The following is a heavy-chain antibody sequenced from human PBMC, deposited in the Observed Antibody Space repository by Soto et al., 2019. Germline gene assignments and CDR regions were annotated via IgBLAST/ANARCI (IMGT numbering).Heavy chain of an antibody. V-gene: IGHV1-18*04. CDR1: GYTFTSYG. D-gene: IGHD4-17*01. CDR2: ISAYNGNT. CDR3: ARLGDYALQFDY. J-gene: IGHJ4*02. Sequence: ASVKVSCKASGYTFTSYGISWVRQAPGQGLEWMGWISAYNGNTNYAQKLQGRVTMTTDTSTSTAYMELRSLRSDDTAAYYCARLGDYALQFDYWGEGALVTVSS.